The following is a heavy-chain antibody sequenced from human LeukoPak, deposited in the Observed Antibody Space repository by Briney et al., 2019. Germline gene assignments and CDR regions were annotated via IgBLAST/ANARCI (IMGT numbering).Heavy chain of an antibody. V-gene: IGHV3-7*04. CDR1: GFSFSNYW. Sequence: GGSLRLSCAASGFSFSNYWMSWVRQAPGRGLEWVANIKEDGSDQYYVDSAKGRFIISRDNAKNSLYLQMHSLRAEDTAVYYCARDLDYSFDYWGQGTLVTVSS. D-gene: IGHD4/OR15-4a*01. CDR2: IKEDGSDQ. J-gene: IGHJ4*02. CDR3: ARDLDYSFDY.